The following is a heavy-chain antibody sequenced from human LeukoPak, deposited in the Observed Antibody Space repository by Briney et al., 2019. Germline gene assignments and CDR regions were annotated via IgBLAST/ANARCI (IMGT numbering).Heavy chain of an antibody. D-gene: IGHD3-9*01. CDR1: GGTFSSYA. CDR2: IIPIFGTA. V-gene: IGHV1-69*13. J-gene: IGHJ6*03. Sequence: SVKVSCKASGGTFSSYAISWVRQAPGQGLEWMGGIIPIFGTANYAQKFQGRVTITADESTSTAYMELSSLRSEDTAVYYCARGLRYFDWLLKTPYYYTDVWGKGTTVTISS. CDR3: ARGLRYFDWLLKTPYYYTDV.